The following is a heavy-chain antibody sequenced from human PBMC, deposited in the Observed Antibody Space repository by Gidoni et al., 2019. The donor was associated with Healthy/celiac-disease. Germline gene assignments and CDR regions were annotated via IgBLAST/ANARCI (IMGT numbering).Heavy chain of an antibody. V-gene: IGHV3-23*01. D-gene: IGHD2-15*01. CDR3: AKEDCSGGSCYHKASFDY. J-gene: IGHJ4*02. Sequence: EVQLLESGGGLVQPGGSLRLSCAASGFTFSSYAMIWVRQAPGKGLEWVSAISGSGGSTYYADSVKGRFTISRDNSKNTLYLQMNSLRAEDTAVYYCAKEDCSGGSCYHKASFDYWGQGTLVTVSS. CDR1: GFTFSSYA. CDR2: ISGSGGST.